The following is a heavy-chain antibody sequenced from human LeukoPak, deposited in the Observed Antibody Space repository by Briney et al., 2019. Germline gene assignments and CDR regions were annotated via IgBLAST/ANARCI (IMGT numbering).Heavy chain of an antibody. D-gene: IGHD4-17*01. J-gene: IGHJ6*03. CDR3: ARPRLKTTVTTGSYYYTDV. Sequence: GGSLRLSCAASGFTFSSYWMHWVRQAPGKGLVWVPRINSDGSSASYADSVKGRFTISRDNAKNTLYLKMNSLRAEDTAVYYCARPRLKTTVTTGSYYYTDVWGKGTTVTVSS. V-gene: IGHV3-74*01. CDR1: GFTFSSYW. CDR2: INSDGSSA.